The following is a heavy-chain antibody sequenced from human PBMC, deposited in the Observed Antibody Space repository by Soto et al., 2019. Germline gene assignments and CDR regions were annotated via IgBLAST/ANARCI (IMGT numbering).Heavy chain of an antibody. CDR3: ARTQYFDWLPHAFDI. CDR2: IYYSGST. J-gene: IGHJ3*02. CDR1: GGSISSYY. Sequence: SETLSLTCTVSGGSISSYYWSWIRQPPGKGLEWIGYIYYSGSTNYNPSLKSRVTISVDTSKNQFSLKLSSVTAADTAVYYCARTQYFDWLPHAFDIWGQGTMVTVSS. V-gene: IGHV4-59*08. D-gene: IGHD3-9*01.